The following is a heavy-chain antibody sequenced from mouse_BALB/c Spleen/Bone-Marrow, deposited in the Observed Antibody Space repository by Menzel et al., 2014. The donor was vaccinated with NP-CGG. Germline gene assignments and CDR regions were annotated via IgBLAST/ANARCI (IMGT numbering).Heavy chain of an antibody. V-gene: IGHV7-3*02. CDR2: IRNKANGYTT. CDR3: ARYGYDYFDY. CDR1: GFTFTDYY. J-gene: IGHJ2*01. Sequence: EAHLVESGGGLVQPGGSLRLSCATPGFTFTDYYMSWVRQPPGKALEWLGFIRNKANGYTTEYSASVKGRFTISRDNSQSILYLQMNTLRAEDSATYYCARYGYDYFDYWGQGTTLTVSS. D-gene: IGHD2-2*01.